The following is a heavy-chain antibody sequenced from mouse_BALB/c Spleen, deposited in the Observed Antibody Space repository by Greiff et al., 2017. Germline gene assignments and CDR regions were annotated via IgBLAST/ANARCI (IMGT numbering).Heavy chain of an antibody. CDR2: ISSGSSTI. Sequence: EVHLVESGGGLVQPGGSRKLSCAASGFTFSSFGMHWVRQAPEKGLEWVAYISSGSSTIYYADTVKGRFTISRDNPKNTLFLQMTSLRSEDTAMYYGARSYGNYVRAYFDYWGQGTTLTVSS. D-gene: IGHD2-1*01. V-gene: IGHV5-17*02. J-gene: IGHJ2*01. CDR3: ARSYGNYVRAYFDY. CDR1: GFTFSSFG.